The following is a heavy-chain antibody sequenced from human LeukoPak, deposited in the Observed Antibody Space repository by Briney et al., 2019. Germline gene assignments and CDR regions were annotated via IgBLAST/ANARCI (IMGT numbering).Heavy chain of an antibody. CDR2: INPSGGST. D-gene: IGHD5-18*01. CDR3: ARDLGTAMAHDAFDI. J-gene: IGHJ3*02. CDR1: GYTFTSYY. Sequence: ASVKVSCKASGYTFTSYYMHWVRQAPGQGLEWMGIINPSGGSTSYAQKFQGRVTMTRDTSTSTVYMELSSLRSEDTAVYYCARDLGTAMAHDAFDIWGQGTMVTVSS. V-gene: IGHV1-46*01.